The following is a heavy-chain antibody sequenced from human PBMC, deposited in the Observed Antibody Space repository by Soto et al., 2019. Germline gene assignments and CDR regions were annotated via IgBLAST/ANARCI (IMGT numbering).Heavy chain of an antibody. J-gene: IGHJ4*02. Sequence: GGSLRLSCAASGFTFSTYAMSWVRQAPGKGLEWVSAISGSGATTYYADSVKGWFTISRDNSKNTLYLQMNSLRAEDTAVYHCAKPLEMATIRGFGFDCWGQGTLVTVSS. CDR2: ISGSGATT. D-gene: IGHD5-12*01. V-gene: IGHV3-23*01. CDR1: GFTFSTYA. CDR3: AKPLEMATIRGFGFDC.